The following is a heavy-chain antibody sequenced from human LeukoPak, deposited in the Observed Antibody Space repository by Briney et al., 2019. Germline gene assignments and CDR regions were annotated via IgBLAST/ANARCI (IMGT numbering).Heavy chain of an antibody. Sequence: GGSLRLSCAASGFTVSSNYMSWVRQAPGKGLEWVSVIYRSGKTYYADSVKGRFTISRDNSKNTLSLQMNTLRAEDTAVYYCTRGLYYPFDYWGQGTLVTVSS. CDR2: IYRSGKT. CDR1: GFTVSSNY. J-gene: IGHJ4*02. CDR3: TRGLYYPFDY. D-gene: IGHD3-16*01. V-gene: IGHV3-53*01.